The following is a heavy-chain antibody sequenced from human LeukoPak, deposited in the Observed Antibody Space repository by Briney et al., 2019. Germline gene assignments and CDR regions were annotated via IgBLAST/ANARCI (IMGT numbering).Heavy chain of an antibody. CDR3: ARARWNYFYYYYGMDV. CDR1: GGSFSGYY. V-gene: IGHV4-34*01. D-gene: IGHD1-7*01. J-gene: IGHJ6*02. CDR2: INHSGST. Sequence: SETLSLTCAVYGGSFSGYYWSWIRQPPGKGLEWIGEINHSGSTNYNPSLKSRVTISVDTSKNQFSLKLSSVTAADTPVYYCARARWNYFYYYYGMDVWGQGTTVTVSS.